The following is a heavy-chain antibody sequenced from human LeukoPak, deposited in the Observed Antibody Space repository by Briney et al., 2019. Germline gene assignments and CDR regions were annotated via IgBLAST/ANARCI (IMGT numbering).Heavy chain of an antibody. D-gene: IGHD1-14*01. CDR3: ARDLRTAAITGY. Sequence: GGSLLLSCAACGFNFCNYELIWVRQDPATGLEWVSCMSSSGRTKHYEDSVKGRFTNFRDNAKNSLYLQLNSRRVEDKAVYYCARDLRTAAITGYWGQGTLVTVSS. CDR2: MSSSGRTK. CDR1: GFNFCNYE. J-gene: IGHJ4*02. V-gene: IGHV3-48*03.